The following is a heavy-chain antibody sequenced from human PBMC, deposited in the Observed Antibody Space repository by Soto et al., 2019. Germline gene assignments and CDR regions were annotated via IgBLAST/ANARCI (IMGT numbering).Heavy chain of an antibody. CDR2: IKSKTDGGTT. J-gene: IGHJ4*02. CDR3: TTGSSGYYFDYYFDY. V-gene: IGHV3-15*01. D-gene: IGHD3-22*01. CDR1: GFTFSDAW. Sequence: GGSLRLSCAASGFTFSDAWMSWVRQAPGKGLEWVGRIKSKTDGGTTDYAAPVKGRFTISRDDSKNTLYLQMNSLKTEDTAVYYCTTGSSGYYFDYYFDYWGQGTLVTVSS.